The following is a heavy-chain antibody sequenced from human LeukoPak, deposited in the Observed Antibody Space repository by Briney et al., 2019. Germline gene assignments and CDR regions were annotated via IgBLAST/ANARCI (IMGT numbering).Heavy chain of an antibody. CDR2: IKEDGSDK. D-gene: IGHD4-17*01. CDR1: GFTFSTYW. V-gene: IGHV3-7*01. Sequence: GGSLRLSCAASGFTFSTYWMKWVRQAPGKGLEWVASIKEDGSDKYYVDSVKGRFSISRDNAKNSLYLQMNSLRTEDTAVYYCARVEHGDYDYWGQGTLVTVSS. CDR3: ARVEHGDYDY. J-gene: IGHJ4*02.